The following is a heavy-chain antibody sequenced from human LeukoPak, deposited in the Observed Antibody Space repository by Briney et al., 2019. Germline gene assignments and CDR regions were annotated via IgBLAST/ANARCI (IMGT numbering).Heavy chain of an antibody. CDR2: IKQDGSEK. Sequence: PGGSLSLSCAASGFTFDNYAMTWVRQGPGKGLEWVANIKQDGSEKYYVDSVKGRFTISRDNAKNSLYLQMNSLRAEDTALYYCARGKYPDNDDYMDVWGKGTTVTVSS. J-gene: IGHJ6*03. D-gene: IGHD1-1*01. V-gene: IGHV3-7*03. CDR1: GFTFDNYA. CDR3: ARGKYPDNDDYMDV.